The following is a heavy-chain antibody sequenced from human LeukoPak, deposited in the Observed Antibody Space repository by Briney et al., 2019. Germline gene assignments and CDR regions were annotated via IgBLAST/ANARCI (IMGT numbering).Heavy chain of an antibody. CDR2: IDWDDDK. CDR1: GFSLTTSGFC. D-gene: IGHD2-21*02. CDR3: AREVTSLDV. Sequence: SGPALVKPTQTLTLTCTFSGFSLTTSGFCVNWIRQPPGKALEWLARIDWDDDKHYNTSLQTRLTISKDTSKNQAVLKMTNMDPVDTGTYYCAREVTSLDVWGKGTTVTVSS. J-gene: IGHJ6*04. V-gene: IGHV2-70*11.